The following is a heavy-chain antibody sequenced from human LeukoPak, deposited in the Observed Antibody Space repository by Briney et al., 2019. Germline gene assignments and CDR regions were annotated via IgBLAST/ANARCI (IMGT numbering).Heavy chain of an antibody. CDR3: ARDLGEGVVPAANY. Sequence: GGPVRLSCAASGFTFSSYRMNWVRQPPGKGLEWVSPISSSSSYIYYADSVKGRFTISRDNAKNSLYLQMNSLRAEDTAVYYCARDLGEGVVPAANYWGQGTLVTVSS. J-gene: IGHJ4*02. CDR2: ISSSSSYI. CDR1: GFTFSSYR. D-gene: IGHD2-2*01. V-gene: IGHV3-21*01.